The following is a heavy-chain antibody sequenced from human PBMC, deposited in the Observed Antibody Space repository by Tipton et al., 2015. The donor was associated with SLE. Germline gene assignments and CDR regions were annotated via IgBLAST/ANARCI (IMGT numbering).Heavy chain of an antibody. CDR3: ALINGPEDY. CDR1: GFTFNNYG. D-gene: IGHD2-8*01. CDR2: IRYDGRNK. J-gene: IGHJ4*02. Sequence: GSLRLSCVASGFTFNNYGMHWVRQAPGKGLEWVALIRYDGRNKYYADSVKGRFTISRDNSKNTLYLQMNSLRVEDTAIYYCALINGPEDYWGQGTLVTVSS. V-gene: IGHV3-30*02.